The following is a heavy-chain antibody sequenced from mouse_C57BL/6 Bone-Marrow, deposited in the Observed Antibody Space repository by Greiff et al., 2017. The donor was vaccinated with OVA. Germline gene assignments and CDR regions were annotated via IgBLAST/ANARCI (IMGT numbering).Heavy chain of an antibody. V-gene: IGHV6-6*01. CDR2: LSNTANNPAS. D-gene: IGHD1-1*01. CDR1: GFTFSDAW. CDR3: TESPGSSYVGYYVDY. J-gene: IGHJ2*01. Sequence: DVMLVESGGGLVQPGGSMKLSCAASGFTFSDAWMDWVRQSPETGLEWVAELSNTANNPASYYAESVKGRFTISSDDSKSSVYLQMNNLRAEDTGIYYCTESPGSSYVGYYVDYWGQGTTLTVSS.